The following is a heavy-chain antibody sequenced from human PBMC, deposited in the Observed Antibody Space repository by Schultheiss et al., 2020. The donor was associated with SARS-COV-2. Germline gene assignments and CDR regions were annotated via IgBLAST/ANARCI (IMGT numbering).Heavy chain of an antibody. CDR3: ARDQTVTTTPYYYYGMDV. Sequence: GGSLRLSCAASGFTFSTYGMHWVRQAPGKGLGWVALIWHDGSNKDYTDSVKGRFTIFRDNSKNTLYLQMNSLRAEDTAVNYCARDQTVTTTPYYYYGMDVWGQGTTVTVSS. V-gene: IGHV3-33*01. CDR1: GFTFSTYG. J-gene: IGHJ6*02. D-gene: IGHD4-17*01. CDR2: IWHDGSNK.